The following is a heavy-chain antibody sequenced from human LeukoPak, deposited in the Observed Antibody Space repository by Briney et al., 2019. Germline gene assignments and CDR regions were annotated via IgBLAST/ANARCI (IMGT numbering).Heavy chain of an antibody. J-gene: IGHJ2*01. CDR2: ISYDGSNK. CDR3: ARLRGAWYFDL. CDR1: GFTFSSYA. D-gene: IGHD3-3*01. Sequence: PGRSLRLSCAASGFTFSSYAMHWVRQAPGKGLEWVAVISYDGSNKYYADSVKGRFTISRDNSKNTLYPQMNSLRAEDTAVYYCARLRGAWYFDLWGRGTLVTVSS. V-gene: IGHV3-30-3*01.